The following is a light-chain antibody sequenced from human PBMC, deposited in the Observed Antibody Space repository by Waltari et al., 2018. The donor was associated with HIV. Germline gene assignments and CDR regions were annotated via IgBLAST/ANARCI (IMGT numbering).Light chain of an antibody. V-gene: IGKV4-1*01. CDR1: QSVLYSSNNKNY. CDR2: WAS. Sequence: DIVMTQSPDSLAVSLGERATINCKSSQSVLYSSNNKNYLAWYQQKPGQPPELLIYWASTRVSGVPDRFSGSGSGTDFTLTISRLQAEDVAVYYCQQYYSNPLTFGGGTKVEIK. J-gene: IGKJ4*01. CDR3: QQYYSNPLT.